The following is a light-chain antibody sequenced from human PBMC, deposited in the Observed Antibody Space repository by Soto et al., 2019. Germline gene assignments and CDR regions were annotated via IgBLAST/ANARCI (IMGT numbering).Light chain of an antibody. CDR2: AAS. CDR1: QSIMSF. Sequence: DIQMTQSPSSLSAGVGDRVTVTCRASQSIMSFLNWYQHKPGKAPKLLIYAASSLQGGVPSRFSGSGSATDFTLIISNFQPEDFATYYCQQTYRTPHTFGQGTKAEI. CDR3: QQTYRTPHT. J-gene: IGKJ1*01. V-gene: IGKV1-39*01.